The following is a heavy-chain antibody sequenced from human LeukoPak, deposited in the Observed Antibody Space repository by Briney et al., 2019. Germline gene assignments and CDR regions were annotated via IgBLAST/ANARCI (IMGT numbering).Heavy chain of an antibody. Sequence: GGSLRLSCAASGFTFSSYSMNWVRQAPGKGLEWVSYISSSSSTIYYADSVKGRFTISRDNAKNSLYLQMNSLRAEDTAVYYCASRYYYDSSGYYVYWGQGTLVTVSS. CDR2: ISSSSSTI. CDR3: ASRYYYDSSGYYVY. CDR1: GFTFSSYS. V-gene: IGHV3-48*01. D-gene: IGHD3-22*01. J-gene: IGHJ4*02.